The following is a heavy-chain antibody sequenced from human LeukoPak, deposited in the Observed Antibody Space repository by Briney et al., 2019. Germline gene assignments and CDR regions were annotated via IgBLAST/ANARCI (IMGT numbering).Heavy chain of an antibody. CDR3: ARMRAAMAYYYYGMDV. J-gene: IGHJ6*04. V-gene: IGHV4-34*01. D-gene: IGHD5-18*01. Sequence: PSETLSLTCAVYGGSFSGYYWSWIRQPPGKGLEWIGEINHSESTNYNPSLKSRVTISVDTSKNQFSLKLSSVTAADTAVYYCARMRAAMAYYYYGMDVWGKGTTVTVSS. CDR2: INHSEST. CDR1: GGSFSGYY.